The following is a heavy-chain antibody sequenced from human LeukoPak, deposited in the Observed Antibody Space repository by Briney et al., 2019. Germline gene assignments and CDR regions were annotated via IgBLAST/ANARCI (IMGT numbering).Heavy chain of an antibody. CDR2: ISSSSSTI. D-gene: IGHD2-21*02. CDR1: GFTFSSYS. Sequence: GGSLRLSCAASGFTFSSYSMNWVRQAPGKGLEWVSYISSSSSTIYYADSVKGRFTISRDNSKNTLYLQMNSLRAEDTAVYYCARDRDLAYCGGDCYPGPYYFDYWGQGTLVTVSS. J-gene: IGHJ4*02. CDR3: ARDRDLAYCGGDCYPGPYYFDY. V-gene: IGHV3-48*01.